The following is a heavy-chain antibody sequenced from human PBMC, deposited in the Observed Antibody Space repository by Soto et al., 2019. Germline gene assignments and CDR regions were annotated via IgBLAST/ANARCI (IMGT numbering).Heavy chain of an antibody. CDR3: AREGGEKYYIIDY. CDR2: IWYDGSNK. V-gene: IGHV3-33*01. CDR1: GFTFSSYG. D-gene: IGHD1-26*01. J-gene: IGHJ4*02. Sequence: GGSLRLSCAAFGFTFSSYGMHWVRQAPGKGLEWVAVIWYDGSNKYYADSVKGRFTISRDNSKNTLYLQMNSLRAEDTVVYYCAREGGEKYYIIDYWGQGTLVTVSS.